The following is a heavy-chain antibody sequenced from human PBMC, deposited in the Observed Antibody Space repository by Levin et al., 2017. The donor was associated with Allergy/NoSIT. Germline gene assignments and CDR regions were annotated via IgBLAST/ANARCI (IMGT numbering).Heavy chain of an antibody. D-gene: IGHD6-19*01. CDR3: ARDQHSSGWNAADY. CDR1: GFTFSSYG. Sequence: GGSLRLSCAASGFTFSSYGMHWVRQAPGKGLEWVTFISYDGSNKNYADSVKGRFTISRDNSKNTLYLEMNSLRPEDTAVYYCARDQHSSGWNAADYWGQGTLVTVSS. J-gene: IGHJ4*02. V-gene: IGHV3-30*03. CDR2: ISYDGSNK.